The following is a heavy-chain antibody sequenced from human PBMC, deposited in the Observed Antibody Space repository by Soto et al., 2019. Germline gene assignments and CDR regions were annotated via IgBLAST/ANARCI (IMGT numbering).Heavy chain of an antibody. CDR3: ENQGGHRGVY. D-gene: IGHD3-10*01. CDR2: ISYDGSNK. CDR1: GFTFSSYG. V-gene: IGHV3-30*18. Sequence: QVQLVESGGGVVQPGRSLRLSCAASGFTFSSYGMHWVRQAPGKGLEWVAVISYDGSNKYYADSVKGRFTISRDNSKNTLYLQMNSLRAEDTAVYYCENQGGHRGVYWGQGTLVTVSS. J-gene: IGHJ4*02.